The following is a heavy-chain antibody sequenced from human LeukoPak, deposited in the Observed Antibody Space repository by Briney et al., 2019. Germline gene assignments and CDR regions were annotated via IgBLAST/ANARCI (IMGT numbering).Heavy chain of an antibody. Sequence: SETLSLTCAVYGGSFRGYYWSWIRQPPGKGLEWIGEINHTGSTSYNPSLKSRVTISVDTSKNQFSLKLSSVTAADTAVYYCARHSTAIWYFDLWGRGTLVTVSS. CDR1: GGSFRGYY. CDR2: INHTGST. CDR3: ARHSTAIWYFDL. V-gene: IGHV4-34*01. J-gene: IGHJ2*01. D-gene: IGHD2-21*01.